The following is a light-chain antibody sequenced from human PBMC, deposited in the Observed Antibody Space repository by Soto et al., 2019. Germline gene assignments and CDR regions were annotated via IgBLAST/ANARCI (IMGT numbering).Light chain of an antibody. J-gene: IGKJ4*01. CDR2: GAS. Sequence: EMVMTQSPATLPVSPGERVTLSCRASRSISNNLAWYQQKPGQAPRLLIYGASTRATGIPARFSGSGSGTEFTLTINSLQSEDFAMYYCQPHNNWPVVTFGGGTKV. CDR3: QPHNNWPVVT. V-gene: IGKV3-15*01. CDR1: RSISNN.